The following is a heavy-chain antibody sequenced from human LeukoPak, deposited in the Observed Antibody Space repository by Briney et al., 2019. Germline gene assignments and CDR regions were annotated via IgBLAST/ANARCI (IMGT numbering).Heavy chain of an antibody. CDR3: ASRKLGNDY. V-gene: IGHV4-59*01. CDR1: YX. D-gene: IGHD7-27*01. CDR2: IYYTGST. J-gene: IGHJ4*01. Sequence: YXXSXIRQSXGXGLEWIGYIYYTGSTSYNPSLRSRVTISADXXXKQFSLKLRSVTAADTAVYYCASRKLGNDYWGQGTLVTVSS.